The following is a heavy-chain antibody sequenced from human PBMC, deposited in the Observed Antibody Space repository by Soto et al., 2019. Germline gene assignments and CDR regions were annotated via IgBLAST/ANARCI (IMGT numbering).Heavy chain of an antibody. J-gene: IGHJ6*02. D-gene: IGHD6-13*01. CDR1: GGTFSSYA. Sequence: AASVKVSCKASGGTFSSYAISWVRQAPGQGLEWMGGIIPIFGTANYAQKFQGRVTITADESTSTAYMELSSLRSEDTAVYYCARAVLAAAGTNYYGMDVWGQGTTVTVSS. CDR3: ARAVLAAAGTNYYGMDV. V-gene: IGHV1-69*13. CDR2: IIPIFGTA.